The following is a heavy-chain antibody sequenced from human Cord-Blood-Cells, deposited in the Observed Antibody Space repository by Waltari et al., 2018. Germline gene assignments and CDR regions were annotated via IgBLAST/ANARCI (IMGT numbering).Heavy chain of an antibody. V-gene: IGHV4-34*01. D-gene: IGHD3-3*01. CDR1: GGSFSGYY. CDR2: INHSGST. CDR3: ARVLPRYYDFWSGYNWFDP. Sequence: QVQLQQWGAGLLKPSETLSLTCAVYGGSFSGYYWSWIRQPPGKGLEWIGEINHSGSTNYNPSLKSRVTISVDTSKNQFSLKLSSVTAADTAVYYCARVLPRYYDFWSGYNWFDPWVQGTLVTVSS. J-gene: IGHJ5*02.